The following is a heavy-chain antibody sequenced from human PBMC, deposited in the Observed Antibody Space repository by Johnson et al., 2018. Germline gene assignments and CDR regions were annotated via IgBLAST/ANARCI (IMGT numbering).Heavy chain of an antibody. CDR2: ITSSGDAT. CDR3: AKDDHHIHGYYYMDV. Sequence: EEGLGEGGGGLVEPGGSLRLWCAASGFSFSSHAMTWVRPAPEKGLEWVSTITSSGDATFYADSVKGRFTISLDSSQNTLYLQMNCLRAKDTALYFCAKDDHHIHGYYYMDVWGKGTTVTVSS. CDR1: GFSFSSHA. J-gene: IGHJ6*03. V-gene: IGHV3-23*04.